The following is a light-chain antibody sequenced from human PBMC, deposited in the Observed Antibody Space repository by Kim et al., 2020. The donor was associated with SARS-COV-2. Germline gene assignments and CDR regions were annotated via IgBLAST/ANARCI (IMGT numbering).Light chain of an antibody. Sequence: QSVLTQPASVSGSPGQSITISCTGTSSDVGRYERVFWYQQHPGKAPKLMIYNVNNRPSGVSNRFSGSKSGNTASLTISGLQAEDEADYYCCAYAGRNILLFGGGTKVTVL. J-gene: IGLJ2*01. CDR1: SSDVGRYER. CDR2: NVN. CDR3: CAYAGRNILL. V-gene: IGLV2-23*01.